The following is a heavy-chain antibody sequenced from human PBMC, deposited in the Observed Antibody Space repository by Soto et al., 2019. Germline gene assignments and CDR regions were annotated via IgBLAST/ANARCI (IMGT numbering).Heavy chain of an antibody. CDR1: GWSFSGYY. Sequence: SETLSLTCAVYGWSFSGYYWSWIRQPPGKGLEWIGEINHSGSTNYNPSLKSRVTISLDTSKNQFSLKLSSVTAADTAVYYCARGYYYGSGSQINYYYGMDVWGQGTTVT. V-gene: IGHV4-34*01. CDR3: ARGYYYGSGSQINYYYGMDV. D-gene: IGHD3-10*01. J-gene: IGHJ6*02. CDR2: INHSGST.